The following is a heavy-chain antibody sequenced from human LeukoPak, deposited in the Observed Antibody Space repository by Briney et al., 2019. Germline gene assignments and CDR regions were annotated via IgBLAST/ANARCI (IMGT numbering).Heavy chain of an antibody. J-gene: IGHJ3*02. Sequence: PSETLSLTCTVSGGSISSSSYYWGWIRQPPGKGLEWIGSIFYSGNTFYNPSLKSRVTISVHTSKNQFSLRLSSVTAADTAVYYCARHSKIATDAFDIWGQGTMVTVSS. V-gene: IGHV4-39*01. CDR1: GGSISSSSYY. CDR2: IFYSGNT. D-gene: IGHD3-22*01. CDR3: ARHSKIATDAFDI.